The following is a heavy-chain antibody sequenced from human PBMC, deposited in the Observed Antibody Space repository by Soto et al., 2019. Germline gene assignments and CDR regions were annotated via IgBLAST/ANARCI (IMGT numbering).Heavy chain of an antibody. CDR3: ATTLRIRGPGYYFDY. CDR1: GYTFSNDD. D-gene: IGHD6-25*01. V-gene: IGHV1-69*13. Sequence: GASVKVSCKASGYTFSNDDINWVRQAPGQGLEWMGGIIPIFGTANYAQKFQGRVTITADESTSTAYMELSSLRSEDTAVYYCATTLRIRGPGYYFDYWGQGTLVTVSS. J-gene: IGHJ4*02. CDR2: IIPIFGTA.